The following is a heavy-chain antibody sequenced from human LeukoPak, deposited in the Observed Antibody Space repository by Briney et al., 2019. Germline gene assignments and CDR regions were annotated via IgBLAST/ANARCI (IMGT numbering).Heavy chain of an antibody. D-gene: IGHD2-15*01. CDR2: ISGTSSST. J-gene: IGHJ1*01. CDR1: GFTFSSYA. Sequence: GGSLRLSCAASGFTFSSYAMSWVRQAPGKGLEWVSSISGTSSSTHYADSVKGRFTISRDNSKNTLYLQMNSLRAEDTAVYYCTGKGDIVLVVAATIYFQHWGQGTLVTVSS. CDR3: TGKGDIVLVVAATIYFQH. V-gene: IGHV3-23*01.